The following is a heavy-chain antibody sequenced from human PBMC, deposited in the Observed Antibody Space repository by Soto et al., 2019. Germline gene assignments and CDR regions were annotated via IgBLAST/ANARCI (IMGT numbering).Heavy chain of an antibody. V-gene: IGHV3-30*18. J-gene: IGHJ4*02. CDR3: AKGEVRGIIPSYFDY. CDR2: ISNDGSNE. CDR1: GFTFRWFG. Sequence: PVGSLRLSCAGSGFTFRWFGMNWVRQAPGKGLEWVARISNDGSNEYYVDSVKGRFTISRDNSKNTLYLQMDSLRAEDTAVYYCAKGEVRGIIPSYFDYWGLGTLVTVS. D-gene: IGHD3-10*01.